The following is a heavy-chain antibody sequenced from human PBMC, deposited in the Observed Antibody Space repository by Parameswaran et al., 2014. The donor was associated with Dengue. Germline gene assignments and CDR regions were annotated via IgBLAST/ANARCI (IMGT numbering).Heavy chain of an antibody. V-gene: IGHV3-23*01. CDR2: ITGSGDST. J-gene: IGHJ3*02. CDR3: ARRADVAAFDI. D-gene: IGHD5-12*01. Sequence: RWIRQPPGKGLEWVSAITGSGDSTYYADSVKGRFTISRDNSKNTLYLQMNSLRAEDTAVYYCARRADVAAFDIWGQGTMVTVSS.